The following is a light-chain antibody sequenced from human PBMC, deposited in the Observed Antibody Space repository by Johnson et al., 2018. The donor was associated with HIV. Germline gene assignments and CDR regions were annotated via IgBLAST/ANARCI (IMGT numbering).Light chain of an antibody. CDR3: GRWDDSLSTYV. V-gene: IGLV1-51*01. CDR1: SSNIGNNY. J-gene: IGLJ1*01. CDR2: DNN. Sequence: QSVLTQPPSVSAAPGQKVTISCSGSSSNIGNNYVSWYQQLPGTAPKLLIYDNNKRPSGIPDRFSGSKSGTSATLGITGLQTGDEADYYCGRWDDSLSTYVFATGTKVTVL.